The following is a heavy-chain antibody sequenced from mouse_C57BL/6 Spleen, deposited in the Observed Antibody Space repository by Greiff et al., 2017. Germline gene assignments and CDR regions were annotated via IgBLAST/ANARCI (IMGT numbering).Heavy chain of an antibody. CDR1: GFTFSDYG. V-gene: IGHV5-17*01. CDR2: ISSGSSTL. Sequence: EVHLVASGGGLVKPGGSLKLSCAASGFTFSDYGMHWVRQAPEKGLEWVAYISSGSSTLYYAYTVKGRFTISRDKAKNTLFQQMTSQRSEDTAMYYCAKIAYWGQGTLVTVSA. CDR3: AKIAY. J-gene: IGHJ3*01.